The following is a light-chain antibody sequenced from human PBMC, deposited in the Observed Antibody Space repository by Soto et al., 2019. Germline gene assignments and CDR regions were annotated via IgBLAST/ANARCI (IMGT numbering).Light chain of an antibody. CDR3: QQYET. J-gene: IGKJ1*01. Sequence: DIQMTQSPSTLSASVGDRVTITCRASQSISSWLAWYQQKPGKAPKLLIYKASSLESGVPSRFSGSGSGTEFTLTISSLLPDDFATYYCQQYETFGQGTKVEIK. V-gene: IGKV1-5*03. CDR1: QSISSW. CDR2: KAS.